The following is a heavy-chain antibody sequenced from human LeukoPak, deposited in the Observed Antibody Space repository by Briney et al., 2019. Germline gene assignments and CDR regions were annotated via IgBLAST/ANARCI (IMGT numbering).Heavy chain of an antibody. J-gene: IGHJ4*02. V-gene: IGHV3-23*01. CDR3: AKDLDDILTGYSDY. CDR1: GFTFSSYA. Sequence: GGSLRLSCAAPGFTFSSYAMSWVRQAPGKGLEWVSAISGSGGSTYYADSVKGRFTISRDNSKNTLYLQMNSLRAEDTAVYYCAKDLDDILTGYSDYWGQGTLVTVSS. D-gene: IGHD3-9*01. CDR2: ISGSGGST.